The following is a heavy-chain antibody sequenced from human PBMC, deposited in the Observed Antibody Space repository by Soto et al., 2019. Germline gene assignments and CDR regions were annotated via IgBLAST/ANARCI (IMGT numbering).Heavy chain of an antibody. D-gene: IGHD2-8*02. CDR2: INWNSGDI. J-gene: IGHJ2*01. CDR3: VKDIGASGAYWYFDL. CDR1: GFTFDDFA. Sequence: EMQLVESGGGLVQPGRSLRLSCAAYGFTFDDFAMHWVRQAPGKGLEWVSGINWNSGDIDYADSVRGRFTISRDNAKNALYLQMNSLRAEDAALYYCVKDIGASGAYWYFDLWGRGTLVTVSS. V-gene: IGHV3-9*01.